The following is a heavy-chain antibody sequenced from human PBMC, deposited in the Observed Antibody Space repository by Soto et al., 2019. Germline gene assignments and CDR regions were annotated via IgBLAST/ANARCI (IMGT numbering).Heavy chain of an antibody. J-gene: IGHJ6*02. CDR2: ISYDGSNK. V-gene: IGHV3-30*18. CDR3: AKDYGWWQVPYDYSGLAV. D-gene: IGHD6-19*01. Sequence: CVRQAPGKGLEWVAVISYDGSNKYDADSVKGRFTISRDNSKNTLYLQMNSLGAEDTAVYYCAKDYGWWQVPYDYSGLAVRAQGTTVPISS.